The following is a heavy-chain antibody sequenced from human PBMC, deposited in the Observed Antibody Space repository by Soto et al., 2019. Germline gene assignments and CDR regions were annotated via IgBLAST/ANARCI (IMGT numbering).Heavy chain of an antibody. D-gene: IGHD4-17*01. V-gene: IGHV4-31*03. Sequence: SETRSLTCTVSSGSISSGGYYWSCIRQHPGKGLELIGYIYYSGSTYYNPSLKSRVTISVDTSKNQFSLKLSSVTAAEKAVYYCAIPRSYDYGDYGGQYYYYYGMDVWGQGTTVTVSS. CDR3: AIPRSYDYGDYGGQYYYYYGMDV. CDR2: IYYSGST. CDR1: SGSISSGGYY. J-gene: IGHJ6*02.